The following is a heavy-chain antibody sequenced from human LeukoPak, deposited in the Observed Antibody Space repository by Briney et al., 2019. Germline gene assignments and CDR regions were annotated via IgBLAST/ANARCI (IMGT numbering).Heavy chain of an antibody. CDR3: ANTNIVVVPAAPHYFDY. Sequence: ASVKVSCKASGYTFTSYYMHWVRQAPGQGLEWMGIINPSGGSTSYAQKFQGRVTMTRDTSTSTVYMELSSLRSEDTAVYYCANTNIVVVPAAPHYFDYWGQGTLVTVSS. CDR2: INPSGGST. CDR1: GYTFTSYY. D-gene: IGHD2-2*01. V-gene: IGHV1-46*01. J-gene: IGHJ4*02.